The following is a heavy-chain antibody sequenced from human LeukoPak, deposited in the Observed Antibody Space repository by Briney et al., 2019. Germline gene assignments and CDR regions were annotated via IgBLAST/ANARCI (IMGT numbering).Heavy chain of an antibody. CDR3: AKQRAYCSSTSCYTFLVEMDV. D-gene: IGHD2-2*02. J-gene: IGHJ6*04. V-gene: IGHV3-30*02. Sequence: QSGGSLRLSCAVSGFTFRDYGMHWVRQAPGKGLEWVAFIRYDGSNKYYADSVKGRFTISRDNSKNTLYLQMNSLRAEDTAVYYCAKQRAYCSSTSCYTFLVEMDVWGKGTTVTVSS. CDR2: IRYDGSNK. CDR1: GFTFRDYG.